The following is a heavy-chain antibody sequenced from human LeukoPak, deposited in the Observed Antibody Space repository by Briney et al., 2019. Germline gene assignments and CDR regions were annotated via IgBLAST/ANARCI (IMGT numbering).Heavy chain of an antibody. CDR3: AREEYSGSQDP. Sequence: PGGSLRLSCAASGFTFSSYAMSWVRQAPGKGLEWVANIKQDGSEKYYVDSVKGRFTISRDNAKNSLYLQMNSLRAEDTAVYYCAREEYSGSQDPWGQGTLVTVSS. CDR2: IKQDGSEK. D-gene: IGHD1-26*01. J-gene: IGHJ5*02. V-gene: IGHV3-7*01. CDR1: GFTFSSYA.